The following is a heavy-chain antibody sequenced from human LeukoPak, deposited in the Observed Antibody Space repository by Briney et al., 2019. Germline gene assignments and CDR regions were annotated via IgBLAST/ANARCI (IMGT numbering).Heavy chain of an antibody. CDR1: GFTFSSYA. CDR2: ISYDGSNK. V-gene: IGHV3-30*04. J-gene: IGHJ1*01. CDR3: ARGGRWLRTMPGYFQH. Sequence: PGGSLRLSCAASGFTFSSYAMHWVRQAPGKGLEWVAVISYDGSNKYYADSVKGRFTISRDNSKNTLYLQMNSLRAEDTAVYYCARGGRWLRTMPGYFQHWGQGTLVTVSS. D-gene: IGHD5-24*01.